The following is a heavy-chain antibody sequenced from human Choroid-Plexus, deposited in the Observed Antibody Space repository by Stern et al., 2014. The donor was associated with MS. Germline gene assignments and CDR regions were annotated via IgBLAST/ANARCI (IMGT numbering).Heavy chain of an antibody. V-gene: IGHV3-30*18. CDR2: VSYDGSNQ. CDR1: GFTFGSCA. Sequence: VHLVESGGGVVQPGRPLRLSCVASGFTFGSCAMHWVRQAPGKGLEWVAGVSYDGSNQYYAVSVKGRFTISRDNSQNTLYMQMSSLRPEDTAVYYCAKDRQYLTYFFDHWGQGSLVTVSS. D-gene: IGHD2/OR15-2a*01. CDR3: AKDRQYLTYFFDH. J-gene: IGHJ5*02.